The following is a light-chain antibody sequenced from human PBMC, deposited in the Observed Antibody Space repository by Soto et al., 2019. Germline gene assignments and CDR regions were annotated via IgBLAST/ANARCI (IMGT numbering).Light chain of an antibody. CDR1: QSVGSDY. Sequence: EIVLTQFPGTLSLSPGERATLSCRASQSVGSDYLAWYQQKPGQTPKLLIYDASTRATGVPARFSGGGSGTDFTLTISRLEPEDFAVYYCQQYGSSGTFGQGTKVDIK. J-gene: IGKJ1*01. CDR2: DAS. V-gene: IGKV3-20*01. CDR3: QQYGSSGT.